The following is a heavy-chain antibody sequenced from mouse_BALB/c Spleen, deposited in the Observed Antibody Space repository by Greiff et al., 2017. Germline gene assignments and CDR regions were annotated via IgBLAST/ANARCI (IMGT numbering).Heavy chain of an antibody. J-gene: IGHJ3*01. CDR2: ISNGGGST. CDR3: ARHYDSSGYPFAY. Sequence: EVNVVESGGGLVQPGGSLKLSCAASGFTFSSYTMSWVRQTPEKRLEWVAYISNGGGSTYYPDTVKGRFTISRDNAKNTLYLQMSSLKSEDTAMYYCARHYDSSGYPFAYWGQGTLVTVSA. CDR1: GFTFSSYT. D-gene: IGHD3-2*01. V-gene: IGHV5-12-2*01.